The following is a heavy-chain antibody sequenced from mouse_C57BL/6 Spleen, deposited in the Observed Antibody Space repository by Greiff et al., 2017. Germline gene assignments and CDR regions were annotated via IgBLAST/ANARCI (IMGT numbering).Heavy chain of an antibody. J-gene: IGHJ4*01. V-gene: IGHV1-64*01. D-gene: IGHD2-4*01. CDR3: ARSGYDYDAGMDY. CDR2: IHPNSGST. Sequence: QVQLQQPGAELVKPGASVKLSCKASGYTFTSYWMHWVKQRPGQGLEWIGMIHPNSGSTNYNEKFKSKATLTVDKASSTAYMQLSSLTSEYSAVYYCARSGYDYDAGMDYWGQGTSVTVSS. CDR1: GYTFTSYW.